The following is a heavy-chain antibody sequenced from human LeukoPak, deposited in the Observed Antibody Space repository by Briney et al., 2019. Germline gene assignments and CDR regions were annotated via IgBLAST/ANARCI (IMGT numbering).Heavy chain of an antibody. J-gene: IGHJ4*02. Sequence: GGSLRLSCAASGFTFNSYTMNWVRQAPGKGLEWVSSISSVGKYIHYADSVRGRFTVSRDNAKNSVYLQMDSLRGDDTGIYYCARDFHQYDVFAIEYWGQGTVVTVSS. CDR1: GFTFNSYT. V-gene: IGHV3-21*06. D-gene: IGHD3-10*02. CDR3: ARDFHQYDVFAIEY. CDR2: ISSVGKYI.